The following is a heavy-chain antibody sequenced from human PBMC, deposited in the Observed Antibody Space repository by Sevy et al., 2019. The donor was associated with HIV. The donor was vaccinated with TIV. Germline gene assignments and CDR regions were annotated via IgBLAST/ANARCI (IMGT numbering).Heavy chain of an antibody. CDR2: ISGSGGST. D-gene: IGHD6-13*01. CDR1: GFTFSSYA. J-gene: IGHJ4*02. V-gene: IGHV3-23*01. CDR3: AKDVKQLVAFAT. Sequence: GGSLRLSCAASGFTFSSYAMSWVRQAPGKGLERVSAISGSGGSTYYADSVKGRFTISRDNSKNTLYLQMNSLRAEDTAVYYCAKDVKQLVAFATGGQGTLVTVSS.